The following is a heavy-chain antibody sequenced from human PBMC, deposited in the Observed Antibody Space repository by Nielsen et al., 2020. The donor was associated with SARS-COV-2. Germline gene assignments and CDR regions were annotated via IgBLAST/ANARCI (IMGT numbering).Heavy chain of an antibody. V-gene: IGHV3-20*01. CDR1: GFTFDDYG. CDR2: INWNGGST. CDR3: ARVRADYYYYGMDV. Sequence: GESLKISCAASGFTFDDYGMSWVRQAPGKGLEWVSGINWNGGSTGYADSVKGRFTISRDNAKNSLYLQMNSLRPEDTALYHCARVRADYYYYGMDVWGQGTTVTVSS. J-gene: IGHJ6*02.